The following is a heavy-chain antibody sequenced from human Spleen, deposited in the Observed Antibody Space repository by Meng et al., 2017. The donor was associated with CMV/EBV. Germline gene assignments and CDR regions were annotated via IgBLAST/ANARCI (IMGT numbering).Heavy chain of an antibody. CDR1: GGSISSYY. J-gene: IGHJ6*02. CDR2: IYYSGST. D-gene: IGHD3-3*01. CDR3: ARADPFGVVIGGMDV. Sequence: SETLSLTCTVSGGSISSYYWSWIRQPPGKGLEWIGYIYYSGSTSYNPSLKSRVTISVDTSKNQFSLKLSSVTAADTAVYYCARADPFGVVIGGMDVWGQGTTVTVSS. V-gene: IGHV4-59*01.